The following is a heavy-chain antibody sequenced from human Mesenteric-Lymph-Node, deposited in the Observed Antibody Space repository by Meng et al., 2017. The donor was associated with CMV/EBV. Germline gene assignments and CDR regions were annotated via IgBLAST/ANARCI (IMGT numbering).Heavy chain of an antibody. Sequence: SETLSLTCSVSGVSISSSFWSWIRQPPGKGLEWIGFVYHTGSTNYNPSLKSRVTMSVDTSKNQFALKLSSVTAADTAVYYCARGKRILTGYYNYYYYYGMDVWGQGTTVTVSS. CDR2: VYHTGST. J-gene: IGHJ6*02. CDR1: GVSISSSF. V-gene: IGHV4-59*12. D-gene: IGHD3-9*01. CDR3: ARGKRILTGYYNYYYYYGMDV.